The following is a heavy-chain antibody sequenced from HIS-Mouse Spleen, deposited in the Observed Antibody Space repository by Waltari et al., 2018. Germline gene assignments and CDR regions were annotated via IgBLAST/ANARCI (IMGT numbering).Heavy chain of an antibody. D-gene: IGHD6-13*01. V-gene: IGHV3-21*01. CDR2: ISSSSSYI. Sequence: EVQLVESGGGLVKPGGSLRLSCAASGFTFRSYRLNWVRQAPGKGLEWVSSISSSSSYIYYADSVKGRFTISRDNAKNSLYLQMNSLRAEDTAVYYCARYGRAAAGNYWGQGTLVTVSS. CDR3: ARYGRAAAGNY. CDR1: GFTFRSYR. J-gene: IGHJ4*02.